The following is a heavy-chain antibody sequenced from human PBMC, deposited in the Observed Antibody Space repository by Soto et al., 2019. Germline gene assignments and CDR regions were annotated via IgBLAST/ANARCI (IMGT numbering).Heavy chain of an antibody. J-gene: IGHJ4*02. D-gene: IGHD3-16*02. CDR2: IKSETDGGTT. Sequence: EVQLVESGGGLVKPGGSLRLSCAASGFPFSLAWMSWVRQAPGEGLEWVARIKSETDGGTTDYAAPVEGRFTISRDDSKNTLDLQMSNLKTDDTGVYYCTTYDYFWGNSRIRWAYWGQGALVTVSS. CDR1: GFPFSLAW. CDR3: TTYDYFWGNSRIRWAY. V-gene: IGHV3-15*01.